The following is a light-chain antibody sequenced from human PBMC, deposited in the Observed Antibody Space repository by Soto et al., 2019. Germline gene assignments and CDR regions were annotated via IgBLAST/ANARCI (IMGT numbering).Light chain of an antibody. CDR1: QSIRSW. CDR3: QQYASYPIYT. J-gene: IGKJ2*01. CDR2: DAS. Sequence: DIQMTQSPSTLSASVGDRVTITCRASQSIRSWLAWYQQRPGKAPNLLIYDASTLESGVPSRFSGSGSGTHFTLTISSLQPDDFATYYCQQYASYPIYTFGQGTQL. V-gene: IGKV1-5*01.